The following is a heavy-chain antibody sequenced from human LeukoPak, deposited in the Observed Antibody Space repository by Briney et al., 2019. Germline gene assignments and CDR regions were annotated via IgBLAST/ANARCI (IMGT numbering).Heavy chain of an antibody. D-gene: IGHD4-23*01. CDR3: ARGQPYGGNPAPRYRPSWYFDL. V-gene: IGHV4-34*01. Sequence: PSETLSLTCAVYGGSFSGYYWSWLRQPPGKGLEWIGEINHSGSTNYNPSLKSRVTISVDTSKNQFSLKLSSVTAADTAVYYCARGQPYGGNPAPRYRPSWYFDLWGRGTLVTVSS. J-gene: IGHJ2*01. CDR2: INHSGST. CDR1: GGSFSGYY.